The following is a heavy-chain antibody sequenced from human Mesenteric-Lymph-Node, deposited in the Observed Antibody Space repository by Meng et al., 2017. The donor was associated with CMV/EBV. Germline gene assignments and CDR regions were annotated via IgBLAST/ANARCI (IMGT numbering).Heavy chain of an antibody. CDR1: GGSFSGYY. D-gene: IGHD3-9*01. Sequence: QVQFNQWGEGLLKPSGTLSVTCAGYGGSFSGYYWNWIRQSPEKGLEWIGEINHSGSTTYNPSFTSRIIISVDTSTNQISLNMSSVTAADTAVYYCARGSSYDILTGYFDYWGQGALVTVSS. CDR2: INHSGST. V-gene: IGHV4-34*01. J-gene: IGHJ4*02. CDR3: ARGSSYDILTGYFDY.